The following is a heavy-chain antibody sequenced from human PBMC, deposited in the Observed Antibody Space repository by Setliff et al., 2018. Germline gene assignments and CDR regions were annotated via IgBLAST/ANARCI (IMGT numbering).Heavy chain of an antibody. J-gene: IGHJ6*02. CDR3: ARLSRNGLRYFGLDV. CDR2: IQNSGGI. Sequence: SETLSLTCNVSGVSISSYYWSWIRQAPGKGLESLGYIQNSGGINYNPSLKSRVTISVDTSTNQFSLKLTSVTAADTAVYYCARLSRNGLRYFGLDVWGQGTTVTVSS. V-gene: IGHV4-59*01. D-gene: IGHD3-3*01. CDR1: GVSISSYY.